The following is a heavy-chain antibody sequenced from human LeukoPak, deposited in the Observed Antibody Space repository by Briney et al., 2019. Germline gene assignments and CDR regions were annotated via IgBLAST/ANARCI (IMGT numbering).Heavy chain of an antibody. CDR1: GGSISSSTYY. D-gene: IGHD3-22*01. CDR3: ARHRDYYDT. CDR2: SYYTGST. Sequence: KPSETLSLTCTVSGGSISSSTYYWGWIRQPPGKGLEWIGSSYYTGSTYYNPSLKSRVTISVDTSKNQFSLNLTSVTAADTAVYFCARHRDYYDTWGHGTLVTVSS. V-gene: IGHV4-39*01. J-gene: IGHJ4*01.